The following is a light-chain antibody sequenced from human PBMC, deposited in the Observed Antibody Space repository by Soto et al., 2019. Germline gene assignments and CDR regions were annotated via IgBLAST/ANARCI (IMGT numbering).Light chain of an antibody. CDR2: VAS. J-gene: IGKJ4*01. Sequence: DIQMTQSPSSLSASVGDRVTISCRASQSISTYLNWYQHKPGQAPSLLIYVASSLQTGVPPRFSGSGSGTDFTLTISSLQPEDFATYYCQQSHSAPLTFGGGTKVEIK. CDR3: QQSHSAPLT. V-gene: IGKV1-39*01. CDR1: QSISTY.